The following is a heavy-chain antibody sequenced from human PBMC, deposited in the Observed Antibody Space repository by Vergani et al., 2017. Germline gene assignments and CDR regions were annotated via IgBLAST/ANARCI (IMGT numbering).Heavy chain of an antibody. CDR1: GFTFDDYG. CDR2: ISWNSGSI. V-gene: IGHV3-9*01. CDR3: AKDWEPAATTGWYFDL. D-gene: IGHD2-2*01. J-gene: IGHJ2*01. Sequence: EVQLVESGGGLVQPGRSLRLSCAASGFTFDDYGMHWVRQAPGKGLEWVSGISWNSGSIGYADYVKGRFTISRDNAKNSLYLQMNSLRAEDTALYYCAKDWEPAATTGWYFDLWGRGTLVTVSS.